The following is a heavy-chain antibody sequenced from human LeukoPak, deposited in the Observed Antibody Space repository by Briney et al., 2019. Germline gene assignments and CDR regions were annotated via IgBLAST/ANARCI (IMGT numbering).Heavy chain of an antibody. D-gene: IGHD6-13*01. CDR1: GYTFTSYG. CDR2: ISAYNGNA. CDR3: ARGIAAAGTYNWFDP. J-gene: IGHJ5*02. Sequence: ASVKVSCKASGYTFTSYGISWERQAPGQGLEWMGWISAYNGNANYAQKLQGRVTMTTDTSTSTAYMELRSLRSDDTAVYYCARGIAAAGTYNWFDPWGQGTLVTVSS. V-gene: IGHV1-18*01.